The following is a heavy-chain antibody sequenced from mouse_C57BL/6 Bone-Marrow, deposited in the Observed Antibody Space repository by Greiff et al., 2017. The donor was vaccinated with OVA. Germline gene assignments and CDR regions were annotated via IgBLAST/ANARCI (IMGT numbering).Heavy chain of an antibody. J-gene: IGHJ2*01. CDR1: GYTFTSYW. D-gene: IGHD3-2*02. CDR3: ARRRQLRPNYCDY. Sequence: VQLQQPGAELVKPGASVKLSCKASGYTFTSYWMQWVKQRPGQGLEWIGEIDPSDSYTNYNQKFKGKATLTVDTSSSTAYMQLSSLTSEDSAVYYCARRRQLRPNYCDYWGQGTTLTVSS. CDR2: IDPSDSYT. V-gene: IGHV1-50*01.